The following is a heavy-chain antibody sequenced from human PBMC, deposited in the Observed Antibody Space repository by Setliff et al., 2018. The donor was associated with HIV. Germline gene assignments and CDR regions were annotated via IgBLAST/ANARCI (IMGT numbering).Heavy chain of an antibody. D-gene: IGHD6-19*01. J-gene: IGHJ6*03. CDR3: ARNSGLGRYHYYYMDV. CDR2: IYHSGGT. Sequence: LSLTCTVSGDSISNVSSYWGWFRRSPGKGLEWIGTIYHSGGTNYNPSLKSRVTVSVDTSKNQFSLNLNSVTAADTAVYYCARNSGLGRYHYYYMDVWGKGTTVTVSS. CDR1: GDSISNVSSY. V-gene: IGHV4-39*07.